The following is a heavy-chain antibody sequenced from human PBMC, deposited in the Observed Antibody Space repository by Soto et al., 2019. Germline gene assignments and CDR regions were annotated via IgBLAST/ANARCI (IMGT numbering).Heavy chain of an antibody. CDR2: IIPIFGTA. V-gene: IGHV1-69*01. Sequence: QVQLVQSGAEVKKPGSSVKVSCKASGGTFSSYAISWVRQAPGQGLEWMGGIIPIFGTANYAQKFQGRVTISADESTSKAYMELCSLRSEDTAVYYCARGGVGYGSGSRETDYWGQGTLVTVSS. CDR3: ARGGVGYGSGSRETDY. D-gene: IGHD3-10*01. J-gene: IGHJ4*02. CDR1: GGTFSSYA.